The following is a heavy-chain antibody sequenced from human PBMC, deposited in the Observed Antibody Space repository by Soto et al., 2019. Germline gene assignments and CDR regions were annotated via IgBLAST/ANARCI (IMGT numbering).Heavy chain of an antibody. V-gene: IGHV4-28*01. CDR1: DYSISSSNW. CDR3: ARFGPGTYSIDY. Sequence: QVQLQESGPGLVKPSDTLSLTCGVSDYSISSSNWWAWIRQPPGKGLEWIRYIYYSGSTYNNPSLNRRVRISVDATKNQFSLKLSSVTAVDTAVYYCARFGPGTYSIDYWGHGTQVAVSS. CDR2: IYYSGST. D-gene: IGHD1-26*01. J-gene: IGHJ4*01.